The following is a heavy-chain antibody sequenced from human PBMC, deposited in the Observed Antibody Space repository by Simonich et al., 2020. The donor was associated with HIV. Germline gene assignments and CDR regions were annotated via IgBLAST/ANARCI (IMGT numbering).Heavy chain of an antibody. V-gene: IGHV4-34*01. J-gene: IGHJ4*02. CDR2: INHSGST. CDR3: AREKGSSYDY. D-gene: IGHD6-13*01. Sequence: QVQLQQWGAGLLKSSETLSLTCAVYGGTFSGYYWSWIRQPAGKGLEWIGEINHSGSTKDKSSLKSRVTISVDTSKNQFSLKLTSVTAADTAVYYCAREKGSSYDYWGQGTLVTVSS. CDR1: GGTFSGYY.